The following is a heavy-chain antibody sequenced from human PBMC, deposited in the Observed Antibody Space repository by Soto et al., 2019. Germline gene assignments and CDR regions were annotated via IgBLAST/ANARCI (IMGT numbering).Heavy chain of an antibody. CDR3: ARDIVVVPAAPGYYYGMDV. CDR2: INPSGGST. D-gene: IGHD2-2*01. Sequence: VASVKVSCKASGYTFTSYYMHWVRQAPGQGLEWMGIINPSGGSTSYAQKFQGRVTMTRDTSTSTVYMELSSLRSEDTAVYYCARDIVVVPAAPGYYYGMDVWGQGTTVTVSS. CDR1: GYTFTSYY. V-gene: IGHV1-46*01. J-gene: IGHJ6*02.